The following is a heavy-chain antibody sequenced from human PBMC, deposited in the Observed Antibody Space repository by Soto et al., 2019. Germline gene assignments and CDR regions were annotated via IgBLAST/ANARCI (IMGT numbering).Heavy chain of an antibody. D-gene: IGHD6-13*01. J-gene: IGHJ5*02. V-gene: IGHV4-31*03. CDR3: ARDDRGYSSSPMRSWFDP. Sequence: QVQLQESGPGLVKPSQTLSLTCTVSGGSISSGGYYWRWIRQHPGKGLEWIGYIYYSGSTYYNPSLKSRVTISVDTSKNQFSLKLSSVTAADTAVYYCARDDRGYSSSPMRSWFDPWGQGTLVTVSS. CDR2: IYYSGST. CDR1: GGSISSGGYY.